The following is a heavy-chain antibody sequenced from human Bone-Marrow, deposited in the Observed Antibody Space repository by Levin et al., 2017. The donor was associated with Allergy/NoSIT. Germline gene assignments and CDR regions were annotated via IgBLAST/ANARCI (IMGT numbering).Heavy chain of an antibody. J-gene: IGHJ3*02. V-gene: IGHV1-46*01. CDR1: GYTFTSYY. CDR2: INPSGGST. D-gene: IGHD3-9*01. CDR3: AREWESDYDILTGYYNGAFDI. Sequence: AASVKVSCKASGYTFTSYYMHWVRQAPGQGLEWMGIINPSGGSTSYAQKFQGRVTMTRDTSTSTVYMELSSLRSEDTAVYYCAREWESDYDILTGYYNGAFDIWGQGTMVTVSS.